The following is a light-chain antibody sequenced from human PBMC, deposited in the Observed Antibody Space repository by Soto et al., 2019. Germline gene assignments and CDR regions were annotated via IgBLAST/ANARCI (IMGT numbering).Light chain of an antibody. CDR3: QQYDDWRLLT. CDR2: GAS. Sequence: EVVMTQSPATLSVSPGDKATLSCRASQSVSSHLAWYQQKPGQAPRLLIYGASTRASGVPARFSGSGSGTEFTLTIRSLQSEDFAIYYCQQYDDWRLLTFGGGTKVEI. CDR1: QSVSSH. J-gene: IGKJ4*01. V-gene: IGKV3-15*01.